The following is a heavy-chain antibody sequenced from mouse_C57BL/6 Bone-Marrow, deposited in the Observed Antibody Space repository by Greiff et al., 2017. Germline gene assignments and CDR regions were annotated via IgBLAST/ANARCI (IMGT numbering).Heavy chain of an antibody. CDR3: ARRHYGRRNWFAY. Sequence: QVQLQQSGAELARPGASVKLSCKASGYTFPSYGISWVKQRPGQGLEWIGEIYPRSGNTYYNEKFKGKATLTAANSSSPAYMELRSLTSEDSAVYFGARRHYGRRNWFAYWGQGTLVTVSA. CDR2: IYPRSGNT. D-gene: IGHD1-1*01. CDR1: GYTFPSYG. J-gene: IGHJ3*01. V-gene: IGHV1-81*01.